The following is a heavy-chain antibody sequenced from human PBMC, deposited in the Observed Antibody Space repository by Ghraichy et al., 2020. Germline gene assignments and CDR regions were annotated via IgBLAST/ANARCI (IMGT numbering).Heavy chain of an antibody. J-gene: IGHJ4*02. D-gene: IGHD2-2*01. CDR1: GYTFMNYG. CDR2: ITVYNGNT. Sequence: ASVKVSCKASGYTFMNYGITWVRQAPGQGLEWMGWITVYNGNTNYPQKFRDRVTMTMDTSTNTIYMELRSLRSDDTAIYYCARRHSTTLSSEHYFDYWGQGTLVTVSS. CDR3: ARRHSTTLSSEHYFDY. V-gene: IGHV1-18*04.